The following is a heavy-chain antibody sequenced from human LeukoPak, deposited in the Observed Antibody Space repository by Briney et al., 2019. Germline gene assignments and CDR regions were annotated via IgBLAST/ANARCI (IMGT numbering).Heavy chain of an antibody. CDR2: ISGSGGST. D-gene: IGHD3-10*01. J-gene: IGHJ3*02. Sequence: GGSLRLSCAASGFTFSSYAMSWVRQAPGKGLEWVSAISGSGGSTYYADSVKGRFTISRDNSKNTLYLQMNSLRAEDTAVYYCVKLLVRGVIITHAFDIWGQGTMVTVSS. CDR1: GFTFSSYA. CDR3: VKLLVRGVIITHAFDI. V-gene: IGHV3-23*01.